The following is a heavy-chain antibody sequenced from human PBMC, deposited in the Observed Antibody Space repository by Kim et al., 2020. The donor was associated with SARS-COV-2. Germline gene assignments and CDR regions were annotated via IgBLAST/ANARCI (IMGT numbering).Heavy chain of an antibody. Sequence: SETLSLTCTVSGGSISSSSYYWGWIRQPPGKGLEWIGSIYYSGSTYYNPSLRSRVTISVDTSKNQFSLKLSSVTAADTAVYYCARDTSKGLARFPHLDY. CDR1: GGSISSSSYY. CDR2: IYYSGST. J-gene: IGHJ4*01. D-gene: IGHD6-19*01. V-gene: IGHV4-39*07. CDR3: ARDTSKGLARFPHLDY.